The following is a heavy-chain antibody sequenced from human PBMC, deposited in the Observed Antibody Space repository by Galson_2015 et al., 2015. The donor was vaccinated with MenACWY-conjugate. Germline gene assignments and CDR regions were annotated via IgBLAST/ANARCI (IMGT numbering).Heavy chain of an antibody. J-gene: IGHJ4*02. CDR2: ITPIFGTA. D-gene: IGHD4-23*01. CDR3: AREGKSNDYGGNSAGY. Sequence: SVKVSCKASGGTFSTYTFSWVRQAPGQGLEWMGGITPIFGTAKYVQKFQGRLTITADKSTSTAYMELSSLRSEDTAVYYCAREGKSNDYGGNSAGYWGQGTLVTVSS. CDR1: GGTFSTYT. V-gene: IGHV1-69*06.